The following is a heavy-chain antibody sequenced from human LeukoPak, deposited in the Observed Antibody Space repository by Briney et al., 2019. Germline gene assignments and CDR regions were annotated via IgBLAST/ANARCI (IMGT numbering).Heavy chain of an antibody. D-gene: IGHD3-22*01. CDR3: ARDAYDSSGYYPDAFDI. Sequence: ASVKVSCKASGYAFTSYGISWVRQAPGQGLEWMGWISAYNGNTNYAQKLQGRVTMTTDTSTSTAYMELRSLRSDDTAVYYCARDAYDSSGYYPDAFDIWGQGTTVTVSS. J-gene: IGHJ3*02. V-gene: IGHV1-18*01. CDR1: GYAFTSYG. CDR2: ISAYNGNT.